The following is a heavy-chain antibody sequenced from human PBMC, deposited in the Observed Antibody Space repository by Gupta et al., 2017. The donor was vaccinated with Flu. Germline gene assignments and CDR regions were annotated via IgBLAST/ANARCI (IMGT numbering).Heavy chain of an antibody. D-gene: IGHD2-2*01. Sequence: HLQESVPGLVQPSETLSLTCTVSAVSMRRDMYSWGWVRKHHGKGLEWIGSIYLEGRTYYNPSLKGRVTRSLDTSQNQFALNLRSVTAADTAIHYCARLRYCATSSCSSMDYWGQGALVTVSS. J-gene: IGHJ4*02. CDR3: ARLRYCATSSCSSMDY. V-gene: IGHV4-39*01. CDR1: AVSMRRDMYS. CDR2: IYLEGRT.